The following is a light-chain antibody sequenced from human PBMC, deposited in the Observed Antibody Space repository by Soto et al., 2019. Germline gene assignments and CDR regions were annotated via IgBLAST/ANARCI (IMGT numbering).Light chain of an antibody. CDR2: DAS. J-gene: IGKJ5*01. CDR1: QSVSSSY. Sequence: EIVLTQSPGTLSLSPVERATLSCRASQSVSSSYLAWYQQKPGRAPRLLIYDASTRATGVPARFSGSGSGTDFTLTISSLQSEDFAVYYCQQYNNWPPITFGQGTRLEIK. V-gene: IGKV3-15*01. CDR3: QQYNNWPPIT.